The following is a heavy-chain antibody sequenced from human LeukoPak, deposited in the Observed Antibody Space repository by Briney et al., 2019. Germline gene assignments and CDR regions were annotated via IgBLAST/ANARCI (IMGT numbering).Heavy chain of an antibody. CDR2: IIPNSGGT. J-gene: IGHJ4*02. CDR1: GYTFTGYY. V-gene: IGHV1-2*02. Sequence: GASVKVSCKASGYTFTGYYMHWVRQAPGQGLEWMGWIIPNSGGTNYAQKFQGRVSMTRDTSISTAYMELSRLRSDDTAVYYCARANENYSDYWGQGTLVTVSS. CDR3: ARANENYSDY. D-gene: IGHD1-1*01.